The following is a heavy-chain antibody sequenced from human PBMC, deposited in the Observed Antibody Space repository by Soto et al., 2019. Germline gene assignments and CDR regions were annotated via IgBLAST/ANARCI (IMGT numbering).Heavy chain of an antibody. V-gene: IGHV4-4*02. J-gene: IGHJ5*02. D-gene: IGHD2-8*01. CDR3: ARSPVYFTISSLDP. CDR1: GDSISSVNW. Sequence: SETLSLTCAVSGDSISSVNWWSWVRQSPGQGLEWIGDIYHTGTTNYNPSLQSRVSLSVDKSKNEFSLNLTSVTAADTAVYYCARSPVYFTISSLDPWGQGTLVTVSS. CDR2: IYHTGTT.